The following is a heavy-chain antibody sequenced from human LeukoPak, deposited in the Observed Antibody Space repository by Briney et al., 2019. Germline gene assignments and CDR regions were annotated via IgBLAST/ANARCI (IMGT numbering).Heavy chain of an antibody. Sequence: GGSLRLSCAASGFTFHDYAMHWVRQAPGKGLEWVSGISWNSGIIGYADSVKGRFTTSRDNAKNSLYLQMNSLRPEDTALYYCTKDSVAMVTTSDYWGQGTLVTVSS. V-gene: IGHV3-9*01. CDR2: ISWNSGII. CDR3: TKDSVAMVTTSDY. CDR1: GFTFHDYA. D-gene: IGHD5-18*01. J-gene: IGHJ4*02.